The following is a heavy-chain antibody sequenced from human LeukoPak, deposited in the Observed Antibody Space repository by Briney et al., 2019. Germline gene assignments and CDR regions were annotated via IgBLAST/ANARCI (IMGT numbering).Heavy chain of an antibody. V-gene: IGHV4-31*11. D-gene: IGHD2-2*01. CDR2: IYYSGST. Sequence: PSETLSLTCAVYGGSFSGYYWSWIRQHPGKGLEWIGYIYYSGSTYYNPSLKSRVTISVDKSKSQFSLKVRSATAADTAVYYCARGSAIWFDPWGQGTLVTVSS. J-gene: IGHJ5*02. CDR3: ARGSAIWFDP. CDR1: GGSFSGYY.